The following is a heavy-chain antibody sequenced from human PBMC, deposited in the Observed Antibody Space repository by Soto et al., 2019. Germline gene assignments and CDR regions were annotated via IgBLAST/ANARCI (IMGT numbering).Heavy chain of an antibody. CDR3: ARDYFVIPRRVIDL. D-gene: IGHD3-16*02. J-gene: IGHJ4*02. V-gene: IGHV3-33*01. CDR1: GFTFSTYG. Sequence: QVQLVESGGGVVQPGRSPRLSCAASGFTFSTYGMHWVRQAPGKGLEWVAVIWYDGSYKYYSDSVKGRFTISRDNSNNTLYLQMNSLTAEATAVYYCARDYFVIPRRVIDLWGEGTVVTAS. CDR2: IWYDGSYK.